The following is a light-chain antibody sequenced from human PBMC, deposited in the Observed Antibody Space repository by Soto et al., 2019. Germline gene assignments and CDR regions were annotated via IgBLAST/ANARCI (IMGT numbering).Light chain of an antibody. J-gene: IGLJ1*01. CDR1: GTDVGSYNY. Sequence: QSVLTQPPSASGSPGQSVTISCTGTGTDVGSYNYVSWYQQHPGKAPKLVIFEVNKRPSGVPDRFSGSKSGNTASLTVSGLQTEDEADYYCNSYAGSNSFVFGTGTRSPS. CDR3: NSYAGSNSFV. V-gene: IGLV2-8*01. CDR2: EVN.